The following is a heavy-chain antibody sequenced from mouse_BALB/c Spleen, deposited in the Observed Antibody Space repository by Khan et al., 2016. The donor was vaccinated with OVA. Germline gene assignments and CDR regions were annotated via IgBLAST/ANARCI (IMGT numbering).Heavy chain of an antibody. CDR3: ASHLTGSLAY. J-gene: IGHJ3*01. D-gene: IGHD4-1*01. CDR1: GFTFSNYG. Sequence: EVELVESGGDLVKPGGSLKLSCAASGFTFSNYGMSWVRQIPDKRLEWVATINSDGTYTYYPDSVKGRFTISRNNAKNILYLEMRSLKSEDKAMYYCASHLTGSLAYWGQGTLVTVSA. V-gene: IGHV5-6*01. CDR2: INSDGTYT.